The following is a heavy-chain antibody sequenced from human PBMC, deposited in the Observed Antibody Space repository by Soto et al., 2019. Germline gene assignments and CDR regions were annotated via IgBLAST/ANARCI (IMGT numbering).Heavy chain of an antibody. J-gene: IGHJ6*02. Sequence: QVQLQESGPGLVKPSETLSLTCTASGGSISSYYWSWIRQPPGKGLEWIGYIYYSGSTNYNPSLKSRVTISVDTSKNQFSLKLSSVTAADTAVYYCARVGFYYGMDVWGQGTTVTVSS. CDR2: IYYSGST. D-gene: IGHD3-10*01. CDR1: GGSISSYY. CDR3: ARVGFYYGMDV. V-gene: IGHV4-59*01.